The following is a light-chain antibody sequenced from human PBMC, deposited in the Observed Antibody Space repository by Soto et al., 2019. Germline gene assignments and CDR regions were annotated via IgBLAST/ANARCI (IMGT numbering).Light chain of an antibody. CDR3: RLSAGDNNVI. CDR2: EVT. CDR1: SSDAGGYIF. J-gene: IGLJ2*01. V-gene: IGLV2-8*01. Sequence: QSALTQPPSASGSPGQSVTISCTGTSSDAGGYIFVSWYQQHPGKAPKLIIFEVTKRPSGVPDSFDGSNSGNTASLTVSGPQVEDEADYYWRLSAGDNNVIFGGGTTLTV.